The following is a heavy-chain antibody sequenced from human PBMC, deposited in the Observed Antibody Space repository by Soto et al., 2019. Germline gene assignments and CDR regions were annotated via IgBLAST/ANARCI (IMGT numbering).Heavy chain of an antibody. CDR2: IGRRSDI. CDR3: AREETAWPLAYGLDV. J-gene: IGHJ6*02. Sequence: SLRLSCEASGFSFSTYSMHWVRQSPGKGLEWVSSIGRRSDIYYADSVKGRFTISRDNAKNSVSLQMNSLRDEDTAVYYCAREETAWPLAYGLDVWGQGTTVTVSS. D-gene: IGHD2-21*02. CDR1: GFSFSTYS. V-gene: IGHV3-21*01.